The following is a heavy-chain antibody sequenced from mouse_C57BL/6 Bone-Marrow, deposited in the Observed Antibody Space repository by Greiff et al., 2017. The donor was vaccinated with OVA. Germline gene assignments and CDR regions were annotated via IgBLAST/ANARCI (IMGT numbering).Heavy chain of an antibody. CDR1: GYTFTDYY. V-gene: IGHV1-19*01. CDR2: INPYNGGT. D-gene: IGHD1-1*01. CDR3: ARSPPYYYGSRGYFDY. Sequence: VQLKQSGPVLVKPGASVKMSCKASGYTFTDYYMNWVKQSHGKSLEWIGVINPYNGGTSYNQKFKGKATLTVDKSSSTAYMELNSLTSEDSAVYYCARSPPYYYGSRGYFDYWGQGTTLTVAS. J-gene: IGHJ2*01.